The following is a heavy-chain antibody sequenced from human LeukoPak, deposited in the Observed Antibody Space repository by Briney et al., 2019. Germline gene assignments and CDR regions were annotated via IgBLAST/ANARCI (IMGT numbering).Heavy chain of an antibody. V-gene: IGHV1-69*05. CDR3: ARDPTAQQWLATD. J-gene: IGHJ4*02. CDR2: IIPIFGTA. D-gene: IGHD6-19*01. Sequence: VASVKVSCKASGGTFSSYAISWVRQAPGQGLEWMGRIIPIFGTANYAQKFQGRVTITTDESTSTAYMELSSLRSEDTAVYYCARDPTAQQWLATDWGQGTLVTVSS. CDR1: GGTFSSYA.